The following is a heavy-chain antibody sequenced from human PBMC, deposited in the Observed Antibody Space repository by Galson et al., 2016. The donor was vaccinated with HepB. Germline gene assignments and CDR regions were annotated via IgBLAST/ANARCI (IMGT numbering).Heavy chain of an antibody. Sequence: SLRLSCAASGLTFSSYWMNWVRQARGKGLEWVANIKDDGSEKNYVDSVKGRFTISRDNAQNSLYLQMNTLRAEDTAVYSCARASIVGATSGFDFWGQGTLVTVSS. CDR1: GLTFSSYW. J-gene: IGHJ4*02. D-gene: IGHD1-26*01. V-gene: IGHV3-7*04. CDR2: IKDDGSEK. CDR3: ARASIVGATSGFDF.